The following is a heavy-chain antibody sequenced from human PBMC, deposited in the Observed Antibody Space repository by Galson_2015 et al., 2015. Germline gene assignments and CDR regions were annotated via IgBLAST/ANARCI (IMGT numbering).Heavy chain of an antibody. Sequence: SLRLSCAASGFTFSSHWMNWVRQAPGKGLEWVALIRGDGTEKHYVDSVKGRFTISRDNAKNSLCLQMKSLRAEDTAVYYCVRGAGWLLDSWGQGTLVTVSS. CDR1: GFTFSSHW. J-gene: IGHJ4*02. D-gene: IGHD5-24*01. V-gene: IGHV3-7*01. CDR2: IRGDGTEK. CDR3: VRGAGWLLDS.